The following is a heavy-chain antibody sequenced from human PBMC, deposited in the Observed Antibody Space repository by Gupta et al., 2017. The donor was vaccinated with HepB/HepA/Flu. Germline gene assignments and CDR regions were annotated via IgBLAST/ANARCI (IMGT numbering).Heavy chain of an antibody. V-gene: IGHV4-59*01. CDR3: ARVRESLGRVPKYYFDY. D-gene: IGHD3-10*01. CDR1: GGSISSYF. J-gene: IGHJ4*02. CDR2: IYYSGST. Sequence: QVQLQASGPGLVKPSETLSLTCTVAGGSISSYFWRWIRQPPGKGLEWIGYIYYSGSTNYNPSLKSRVTISVDTSKNQFSLKLSSVTAADTAGYYCARVRESLGRVPKYYFDYWGQGTLVTVSS.